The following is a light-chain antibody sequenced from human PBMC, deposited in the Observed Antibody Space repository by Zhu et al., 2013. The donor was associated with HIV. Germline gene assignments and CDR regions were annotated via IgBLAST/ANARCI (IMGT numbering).Light chain of an antibody. CDR1: QSVNTY. CDR3: HQYNSYSPWT. Sequence: DIQMTQSPSTLSASVGDRVTITCRASQSVNTYLAWYQQKPGKAPKLLIYKASSLESGVPSRFSGSGSGTEFTLTISSLQPDDFATYFCHQYNSYSPWTFGQGTKVEIK. J-gene: IGKJ1*01. CDR2: KAS. V-gene: IGKV1-5*03.